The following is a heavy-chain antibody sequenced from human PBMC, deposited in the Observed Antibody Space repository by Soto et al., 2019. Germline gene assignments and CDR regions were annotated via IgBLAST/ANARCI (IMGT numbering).Heavy chain of an antibody. V-gene: IGHV1-18*01. CDR2: INTYNGMT. CDR3: AKSPRGEMATD. J-gene: IGHJ4*02. CDR1: GYTFINYH. D-gene: IGHD5-12*01. Sequence: QVQLVQSRGEVKKPGASVTVSCKASGYTFINYHITWVRQAPGQGLEWMAWINTYNGMTDYAQRFQGRVTMTRDTSTSTAYMELRKLGSDDTAVYFCAKSPRGEMATDWGQGTLVTVSS.